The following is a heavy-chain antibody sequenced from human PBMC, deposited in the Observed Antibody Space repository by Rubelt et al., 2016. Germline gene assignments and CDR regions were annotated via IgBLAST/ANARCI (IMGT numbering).Heavy chain of an antibody. V-gene: IGHV1-46*01. D-gene: IGHD3-3*01. CDR1: GYTFTSYY. J-gene: IGHJ5*02. CDR3: ARSPRYDFEDNWFDP. Sequence: QVQLVQSGAEVKKPGASVKVSCKASGYTFTSYYMHWVRQAPGQGLEWMGIINPSGGSTSYEQKVHGRGTMTRDTSTSTVYMELSSLRSEDTAVYYCARSPRYDFEDNWFDPWGQGTLVTVSS. CDR2: INPSGGST.